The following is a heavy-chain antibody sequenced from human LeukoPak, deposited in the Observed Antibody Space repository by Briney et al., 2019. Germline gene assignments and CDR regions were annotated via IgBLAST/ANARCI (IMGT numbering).Heavy chain of an antibody. CDR2: FYYSGST. CDR3: ARRPTCSGGSCYSGFDY. J-gene: IGHJ4*02. Sequence: SETLSLTCTVSGGSISSSSYYWGWIRQPPGKGLEWIGSFYYSGSTYYNPSLKSRVTISVDTSKNQSSLKLSSVTAADTAVYYCARRPTCSGGSCYSGFDYWGQGTLVTVSS. V-gene: IGHV4-39*01. D-gene: IGHD2-15*01. CDR1: GGSISSSSYY.